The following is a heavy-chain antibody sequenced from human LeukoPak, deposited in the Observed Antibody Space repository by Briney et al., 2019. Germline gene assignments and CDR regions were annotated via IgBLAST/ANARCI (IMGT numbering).Heavy chain of an antibody. CDR3: ARGRTAAAGPFDY. D-gene: IGHD6-13*01. CDR2: INHSGST. Sequence: PSETLSLTCAVYGGSFSGYYWSWIRQPPGKGLEWIGEINHSGSTNYNPSLKSRVTIPVDTSKNQFSLKLSSVTAADTAVYHCARGRTAAAGPFDYWGQGTLVTVSS. J-gene: IGHJ4*02. V-gene: IGHV4-34*01. CDR1: GGSFSGYY.